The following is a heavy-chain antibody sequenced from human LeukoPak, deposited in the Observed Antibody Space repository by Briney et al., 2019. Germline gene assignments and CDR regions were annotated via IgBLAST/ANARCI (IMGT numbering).Heavy chain of an antibody. D-gene: IGHD2-2*01. CDR2: ISAYNGNT. CDR3: VRRGYRSSTSCSGRLYYFDY. Sequence: ASVKVSCKASGYTFTSYGISWVRQAPGQGLEWMGWISAYNGNTNYAQKLQGRVTMTTDTSTSTAYMELRSLRSDDTAVYYCVRRGYRSSTSCSGRLYYFDYWGQGTLVTVSS. J-gene: IGHJ4*02. CDR1: GYTFTSYG. V-gene: IGHV1-18*01.